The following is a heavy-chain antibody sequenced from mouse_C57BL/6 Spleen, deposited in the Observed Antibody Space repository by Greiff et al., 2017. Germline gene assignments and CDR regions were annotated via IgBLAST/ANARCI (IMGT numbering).Heavy chain of an antibody. CDR3: ARGRDGYYGH. CDR2: IYPGDGDT. CDR1: GYAFSSSW. V-gene: IGHV1-82*01. J-gene: IGHJ2*01. D-gene: IGHD2-3*01. Sequence: VQLQQSGPELVKPGASVKISCKASGYAFSSSWMNWVKQRPGKGLEWIGRIYPGDGDTNYNGKFKGKATLTADKSSSTAYMQLSSLTSEDSAVYYCARGRDGYYGHWGEGTTLTVSS.